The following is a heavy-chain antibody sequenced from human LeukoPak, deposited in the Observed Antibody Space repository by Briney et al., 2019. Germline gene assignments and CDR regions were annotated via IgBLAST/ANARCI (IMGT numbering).Heavy chain of an antibody. Sequence: AGTLSLTCAVSGGSISSSNWWCGVRQPPGRGLEWSGEIYDSGSTNYNPSLKSRVTISVDKSKNQFSLKLSSMTPADTAVYYCARIYVDTAMVRWFDPWGQGTLVTVSS. CDR1: GGSISSSNW. J-gene: IGHJ5*02. CDR2: IYDSGST. CDR3: ARIYVDTAMVRWFDP. V-gene: IGHV4-4*02. D-gene: IGHD5-18*01.